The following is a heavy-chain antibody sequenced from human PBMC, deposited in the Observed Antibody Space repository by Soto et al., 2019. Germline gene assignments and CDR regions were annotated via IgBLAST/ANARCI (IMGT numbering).Heavy chain of an antibody. Sequence: EVRLLESGGGSVPPGASARLSCLTSGFMFDNYAMSWVRQSPARGLEWVAAISGSGHATYYTQSVRGRFTISRGKSKKTVFLQMNNLRTEDTAIYYCAKGRYFDSSGGCANYWGLGTLVTVSS. D-gene: IGHD3-22*01. CDR3: AKGRYFDSSGGCANY. CDR2: ISGSGHAT. V-gene: IGHV3-23*01. CDR1: GFMFDNYA. J-gene: IGHJ4*02.